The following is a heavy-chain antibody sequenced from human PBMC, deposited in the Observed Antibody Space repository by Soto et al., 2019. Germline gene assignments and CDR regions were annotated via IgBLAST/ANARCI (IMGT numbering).Heavy chain of an antibody. D-gene: IGHD5-18*01. Sequence: QVQLVQSGAEVKKPGSSVKVSCKASGGTFSSYAISWVRQAPGQGLEWMGGIIPIFGTANYAQKFQGRVTLNARESXSTAYMELSSLRSEDTAVYYCAKFHRGYSYGYFAYWGQGTLVTVSS. CDR2: IIPIFGTA. J-gene: IGHJ4*02. CDR3: AKFHRGYSYGYFAY. CDR1: GGTFSSYA. V-gene: IGHV1-69*12.